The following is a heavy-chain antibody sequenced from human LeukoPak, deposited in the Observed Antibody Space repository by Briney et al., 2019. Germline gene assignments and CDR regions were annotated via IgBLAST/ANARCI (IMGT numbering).Heavy chain of an antibody. CDR3: ARDSSGWYVPTLHYFDY. J-gene: IGHJ4*02. Sequence: SETLSLTCAVYGGSFSGYYWSWIRQPPGKGLEWIGEINHSGSTNYNPSLKSRVTISVDTSKNQFSLKLSSVTAADTAVYYCARDSSGWYVPTLHYFDYWGQGTLVTVSS. V-gene: IGHV4-34*01. CDR1: GGSFSGYY. D-gene: IGHD6-19*01. CDR2: INHSGST.